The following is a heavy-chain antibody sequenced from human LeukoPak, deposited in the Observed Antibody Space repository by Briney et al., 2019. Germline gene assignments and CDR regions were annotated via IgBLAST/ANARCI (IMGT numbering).Heavy chain of an antibody. CDR2: ISHSGST. J-gene: IGHJ5*02. V-gene: IGHV4-38-2*02. CDR3: ARSHWGPFGSRIANWFDP. CDR1: GYSISSGYY. D-gene: IGHD7-27*01. Sequence: PSETLSLTCTVSGYSISSGYYWGWIRQPPGKGLEWIATISHSGSTYYSPSLKSRVTISIDTSKNQFSLKLSSLTVADTAVYYCARSHWGPFGSRIANWFDPWGQGTLVTVSS.